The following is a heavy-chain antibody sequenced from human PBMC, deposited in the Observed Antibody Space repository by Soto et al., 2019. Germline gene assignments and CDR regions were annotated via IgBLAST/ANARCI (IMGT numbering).Heavy chain of an antibody. CDR3: ARVTRFPDAFDI. CDR1: GGSFGTSY. V-gene: IGHV4-34*01. Sequence: QVHLQQWGAGLLKPSETLSLTCGVYGGSFGTSYWAWIRQSPEKGLEWIGEINHNGDSNYNPSLKMRVTISLDMSANQFSLKLTPVAAADTAVYYCARVTRFPDAFDIWGQGTPVSVSS. CDR2: INHNGDS. J-gene: IGHJ3*02.